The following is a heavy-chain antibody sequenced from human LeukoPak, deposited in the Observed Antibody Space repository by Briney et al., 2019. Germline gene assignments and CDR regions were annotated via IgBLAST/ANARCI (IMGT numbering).Heavy chain of an antibody. V-gene: IGHV4-34*01. D-gene: IGHD4-17*01. J-gene: IGHJ4*02. CDR1: GGSFSGYY. CDR3: ASTRRYGDYAADY. Sequence: PSETLSLTCAVYGGSFSGYYWSWIRQPPGKGLEWIGEINHSGSTNYNPSLKSRVTISVDTSKNQFSLKLSSVTAADTAVYYCASTRRYGDYAADYWGQGTLVTVSS. CDR2: INHSGST.